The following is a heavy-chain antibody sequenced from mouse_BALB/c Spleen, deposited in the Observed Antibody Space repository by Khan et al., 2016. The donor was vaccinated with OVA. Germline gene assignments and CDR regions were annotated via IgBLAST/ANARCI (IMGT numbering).Heavy chain of an antibody. V-gene: IGHV1S41*01. J-gene: IGHJ4*01. CDR1: GYTFTSYW. CDR3: AGGNYDGSSHYAVDY. D-gene: IGHD1-1*01. CDR2: ISPGSGTP. Sequence: DLVKPGASVKLSCKASGYTFTSYWINWIKQRPGQGLEWIGRISPGSGTPYYNEMFKGKATLTVDISSNTAYIQLSSLSSEDSAVYFGAGGNYDGSSHYAVDYWGQGTSVTVSS.